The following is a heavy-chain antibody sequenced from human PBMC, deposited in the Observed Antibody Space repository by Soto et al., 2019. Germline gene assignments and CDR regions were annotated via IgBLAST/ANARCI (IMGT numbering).Heavy chain of an antibody. Sequence: EVQVVESGGGLVQPGGSLRLSCSFTFSMYSMSWVRQAPGKGLEWVASISSGGSYIKYADSVKGRITNSRDNAKNSVSLHMNSLRVDDTAVYFCTRDQGGSYDSWFDPWGQGTLVTVSS. D-gene: IGHD1-26*01. V-gene: IGHV3-21*01. CDR1: FTFSMYS. CDR3: TRDQGGSYDSWFDP. J-gene: IGHJ5*02. CDR2: ISSGGSYI.